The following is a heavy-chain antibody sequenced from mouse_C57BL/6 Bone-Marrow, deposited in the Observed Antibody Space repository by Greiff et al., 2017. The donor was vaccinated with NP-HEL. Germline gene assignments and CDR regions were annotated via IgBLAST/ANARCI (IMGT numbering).Heavy chain of an antibody. V-gene: IGHV1-31*01. CDR3: AREYYYGSSYPFAY. CDR1: GYSFTGYY. Sequence: VQLQQSGPELVKPGASVKISCKASGYSFTGYYMHWVKQSHGNILDWIGYIYPYNGVSSYNQKFKGKATLTVDKSSSTAYMGLRSLTSEDSAVYYCAREYYYGSSYPFAYWGQGTLVTVSA. J-gene: IGHJ3*01. D-gene: IGHD1-1*01. CDR2: IYPYNGVS.